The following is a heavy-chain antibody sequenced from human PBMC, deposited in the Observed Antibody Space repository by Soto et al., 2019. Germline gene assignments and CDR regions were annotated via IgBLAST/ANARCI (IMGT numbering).Heavy chain of an antibody. J-gene: IGHJ4*02. D-gene: IGHD2-15*01. CDR3: AHRQRSGGTCYDY. Sequence: QITLKESGPALVNPTQTLTLTCTFSGFSLTTSGVGVGWIRQPPGKALEWLAPVYWDDEKRYSPSLKSRLTITKDTAKNLVVLRMTNMDPVDTATYYCAHRQRSGGTCYDYWGQGTLVTVAS. CDR2: VYWDDEK. V-gene: IGHV2-5*02. CDR1: GFSLTTSGVG.